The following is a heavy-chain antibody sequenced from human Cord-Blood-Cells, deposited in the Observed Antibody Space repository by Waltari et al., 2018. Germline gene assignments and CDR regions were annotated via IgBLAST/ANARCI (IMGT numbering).Heavy chain of an antibody. CDR3: ARVRRSGYDLSAFDI. J-gene: IGHJ3*02. D-gene: IGHD5-12*01. Sequence: QVQLVQSGAEVKKPGASVKVSCKASGYTFTGYYMHWVRQAPGQGPEWMGWINPNSGGTNYAQKFQGWVTMTRDTSISTAYMELSRLRSDDTAVYYCARVRRSGYDLSAFDIWGQGTMVTVSS. CDR2: INPNSGGT. CDR1: GYTFTGYY. V-gene: IGHV1-2*04.